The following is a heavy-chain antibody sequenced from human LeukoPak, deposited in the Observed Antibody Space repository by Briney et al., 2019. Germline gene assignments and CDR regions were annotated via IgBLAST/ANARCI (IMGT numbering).Heavy chain of an antibody. V-gene: IGHV3-74*01. CDR1: GFTFSSSW. D-gene: IGHD4-23*01. Sequence: GGSLRLSCAASGFTFSSSWMHWVRQAPGKGLVWVSRINSDGSTTNYADSVKGRFIISRDNAKNTLYLQMNSLRAEDTAVYYCASESSTTVVTPRFDYWGQGTLVTVSS. CDR3: ASESSTTVVTPRFDY. J-gene: IGHJ4*02. CDR2: INSDGSTT.